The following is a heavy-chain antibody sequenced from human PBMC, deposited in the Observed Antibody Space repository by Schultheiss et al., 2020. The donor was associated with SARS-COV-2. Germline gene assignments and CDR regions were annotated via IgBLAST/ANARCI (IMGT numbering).Heavy chain of an antibody. J-gene: IGHJ6*02. CDR1: GFTFSSYA. CDR2: ISSNGGST. D-gene: IGHD2-15*01. CDR3: VKDQAHLGYCSGGSCYSYYYYGMNV. Sequence: GGSLRLSCAASGFTFSSYAMHWVRQAPGKGLEYVSAISSNGGSTYYADSVKGRFTISRDNSKNTLYLQMSSLRAEDTAVYYCVKDQAHLGYCSGGSCYSYYYYGMNVGAKGPRSPSP. V-gene: IGHV3-64D*06.